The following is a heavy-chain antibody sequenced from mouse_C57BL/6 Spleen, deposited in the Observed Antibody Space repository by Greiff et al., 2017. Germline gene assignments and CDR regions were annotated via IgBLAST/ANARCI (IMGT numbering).Heavy chain of an antibody. V-gene: IGHV1-80*01. CDR3: ARSAGGYFDV. CDR1: GYAFSSYW. CDR2: IYPGDGDT. Sequence: VKLVESGAELVKPGASVKISCKASGYAFSSYWMNWVKQRPGKGLEWIGQIYPGDGDTNYNGKFKGKATLTADKSSSTAYMQLSSLTSEDSAVYFCARSAGGYFDVWGTGTTVTVSS. J-gene: IGHJ1*03. D-gene: IGHD1-2*01.